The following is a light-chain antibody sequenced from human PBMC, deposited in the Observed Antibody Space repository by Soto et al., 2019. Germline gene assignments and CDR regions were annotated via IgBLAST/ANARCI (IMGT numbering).Light chain of an antibody. J-gene: IGLJ2*01. Sequence: SYELTQPPSVSVAPGKTARITCGGNNIGSKSVHWYQQKPGQAPVLVIYYDSDRSSGIPERFSGSNSGNTATLTISRVEAGDEADYYCQVWDSSSDHAVVFGGGTKVTVL. CDR2: YDS. CDR1: NIGSKS. V-gene: IGLV3-21*04. CDR3: QVWDSSSDHAVV.